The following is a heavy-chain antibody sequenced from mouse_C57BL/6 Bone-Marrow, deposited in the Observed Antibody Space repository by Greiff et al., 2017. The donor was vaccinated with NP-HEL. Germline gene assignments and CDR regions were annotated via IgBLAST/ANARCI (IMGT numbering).Heavy chain of an antibody. J-gene: IGHJ3*01. CDR2: IHPNSGST. D-gene: IGHD2-3*01. CDR1: GYTFTSYW. Sequence: VKLKQPGAELVKPGASVKLSCKASGYTFTSYWMHWVKQRPGQGLEWIGMIHPNSGSTNYNEKFKSKATLTVDKSSSTAYMQLSSLTSEDSAVYYCARSDGYYVWFAYWGQGTLVTVSA. CDR3: ARSDGYYVWFAY. V-gene: IGHV1-64*01.